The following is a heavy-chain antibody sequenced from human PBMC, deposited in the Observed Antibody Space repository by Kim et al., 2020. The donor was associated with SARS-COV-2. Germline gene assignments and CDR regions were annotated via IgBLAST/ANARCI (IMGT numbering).Heavy chain of an antibody. Sequence: KGRFTISRDNSKNTRYRKMNSLRAEDTAVYYCAKDIVVVPAAAGSGAFDYWGQGTLVTVSS. V-gene: IGHV3-23*01. D-gene: IGHD2-2*01. CDR3: AKDIVVVPAAAGSGAFDY. J-gene: IGHJ4*02.